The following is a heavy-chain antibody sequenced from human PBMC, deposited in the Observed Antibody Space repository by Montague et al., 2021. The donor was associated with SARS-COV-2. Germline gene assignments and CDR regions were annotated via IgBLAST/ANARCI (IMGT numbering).Heavy chain of an antibody. D-gene: IGHD5-18*01. Sequence: SLRLSCAASGFTFSSYSMNWVRQAPGKGLEWVSYISTSSSTIYYADSVKGRFTISRDNAKNSLHLQMNSLRDEDTAVYYCARDLGLVPAMVYYYYYGMDVWGQGTTVTVSS. J-gene: IGHJ6*02. CDR3: ARDLGLVPAMVYYYYYGMDV. CDR1: GFTFSSYS. V-gene: IGHV3-48*02. CDR2: ISTSSSTI.